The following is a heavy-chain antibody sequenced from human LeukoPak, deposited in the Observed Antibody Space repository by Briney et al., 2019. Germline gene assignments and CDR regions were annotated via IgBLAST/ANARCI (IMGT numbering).Heavy chain of an antibody. CDR2: INHSGST. Sequence: SETLSLTCAVYGGSFSGYYWSWIRQPPGKGLEWVGEINHSGSTNYNPSLKSRVTISVDTSKNQFSLKLSSVTAADTAVYYCARVITMVRGVIRYGMDVWGKGTTVTVSS. CDR3: ARVITMVRGVIRYGMDV. J-gene: IGHJ6*04. D-gene: IGHD3-10*01. V-gene: IGHV4-34*01. CDR1: GGSFSGYY.